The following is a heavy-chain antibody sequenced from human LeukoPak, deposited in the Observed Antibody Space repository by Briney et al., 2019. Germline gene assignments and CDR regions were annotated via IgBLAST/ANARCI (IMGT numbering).Heavy chain of an antibody. CDR2: ISYDGSNK. J-gene: IGHJ4*02. V-gene: IGHV3-30-3*01. CDR1: GFTFSSYA. CDR3: ASLTLPDY. D-gene: IGHD2/OR15-2a*01. Sequence: PGRSLRLSCAASGFTFSSYAMHWVRQAPGKGLEWVAVISYDGSNKYYADSVKGRFTISGDNSKNTLYLQMNSLRAEDTAVYYCASLTLPDYWGQGTLVTVSS.